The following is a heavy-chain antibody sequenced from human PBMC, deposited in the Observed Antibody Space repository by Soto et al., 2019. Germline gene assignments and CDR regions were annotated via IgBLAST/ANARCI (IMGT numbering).Heavy chain of an antibody. CDR1: GVIFGNAW. CDR2: IKSKADGGTT. J-gene: IGHJ4*01. V-gene: IGHV3-15*07. CDR3: TTDSYINMPIVRFEY. D-gene: IGHD2-2*01. Sequence: GGSLRLSCGASGVIFGNAWRNWVRQAPGKGLEWVGRIKSKADGGTTDFAAPVKGRFAISRDDSKNMMYMEMSSLRTEDTAVYYCTTDSYINMPIVRFEYWGHGTLVTVSS.